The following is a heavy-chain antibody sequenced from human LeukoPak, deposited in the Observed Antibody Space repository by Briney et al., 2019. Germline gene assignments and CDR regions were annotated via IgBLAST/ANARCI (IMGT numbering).Heavy chain of an antibody. CDR1: GGSISNHY. D-gene: IGHD3-10*01. CDR3: ARESGGHYFDY. Sequence: SETLSLTCTVSGGSISNHYCSWIRQPPGKGLEWIGYIYNSGTNYDPSLKSRVTISVDTSKNQFSLKLSSVTAADTAVYYCARESGGHYFDYWGQGTLVTVSS. V-gene: IGHV4-59*11. J-gene: IGHJ4*02. CDR2: IYNSGT.